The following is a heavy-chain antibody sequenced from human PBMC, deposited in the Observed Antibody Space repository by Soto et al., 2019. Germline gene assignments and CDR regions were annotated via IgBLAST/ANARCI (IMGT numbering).Heavy chain of an antibody. CDR3: AKSSSWSASRFDF. V-gene: IGHV3-23*01. J-gene: IGHJ4*02. D-gene: IGHD6-13*01. CDR2: ISGRGGTT. Sequence: GGSLRLSCAASGFTFSTYAMSWVRQAPGKGLEWVSTISGRGGTTYYADSVKGRFAISRDYSKNTLYLQMNSLRAEDTAVYYCAKSSSWSASRFDFWGQGVLVTVSS. CDR1: GFTFSTYA.